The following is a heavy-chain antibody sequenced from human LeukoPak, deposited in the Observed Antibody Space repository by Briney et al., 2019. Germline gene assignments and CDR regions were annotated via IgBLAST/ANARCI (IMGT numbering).Heavy chain of an antibody. Sequence: PSESLSLTCTVSGGSISSGGYYWSWIRQHPGKGLEWIGYIYYSGSTYYNPSLKSRVTISVDTSKNQFSLKLSSVTAADTAVYYCARASWRGAFDIWGEGTLATVSS. CDR2: IYYSGST. J-gene: IGHJ3*02. CDR3: ARASWRGAFDI. D-gene: IGHD3-3*01. V-gene: IGHV4-31*03. CDR1: GGSISSGGYY.